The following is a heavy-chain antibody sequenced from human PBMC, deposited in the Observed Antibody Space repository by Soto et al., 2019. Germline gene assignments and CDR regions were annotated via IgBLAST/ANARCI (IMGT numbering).Heavy chain of an antibody. D-gene: IGHD1-7*01. CDR3: ARLITGTTRFRAFDI. Sequence: ASVKVSCKASGYTFTSYGISWVRQAPGQGLEWMGWISAYNGNTNYAQKLQGRVTMTTDTSTSTAYMELRSLRSDDTAVYCCARLITGTTRFRAFDIWGQGTMVTVSS. J-gene: IGHJ3*02. CDR2: ISAYNGNT. CDR1: GYTFTSYG. V-gene: IGHV1-18*01.